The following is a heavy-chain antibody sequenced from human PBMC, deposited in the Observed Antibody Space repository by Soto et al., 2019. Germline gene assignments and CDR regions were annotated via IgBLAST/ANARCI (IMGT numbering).Heavy chain of an antibody. V-gene: IGHV1-3*01. J-gene: IGHJ5*01. Sequence: GASVKVCCKASGYTFTSYSMHWLRLAPGQRLEWMGLNYAGIGNTKYSQKLQARVTITRDTSASTAYTLLSSQSCEHSALYHFARIQGRCCGGGSCWTGWFDPWGQGTLVTVSS. D-gene: IGHD2-15*01. CDR1: GYTFTSYS. CDR3: ARIQGRCCGGGSCWTGWFDP. CDR2: NYAGIGNT.